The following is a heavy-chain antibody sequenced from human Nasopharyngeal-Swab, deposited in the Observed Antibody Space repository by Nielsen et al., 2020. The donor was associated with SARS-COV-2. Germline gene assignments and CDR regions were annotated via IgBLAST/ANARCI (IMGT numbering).Heavy chain of an antibody. CDR3: AKIFRGDYYYYYMDV. CDR2: ISSSSSYI. Sequence: GESLKISCAASGFTFSSYSMNWVRQAPGKGLEWVSSISSSSSYIYYADSVKGRFTISRDNAKNSLYLQMNSLRAEDAAVYYCAKIFRGDYYYYYMDVWGKGTTVTVSS. V-gene: IGHV3-21*04. CDR1: GFTFSSYS. D-gene: IGHD2/OR15-2a*01. J-gene: IGHJ6*03.